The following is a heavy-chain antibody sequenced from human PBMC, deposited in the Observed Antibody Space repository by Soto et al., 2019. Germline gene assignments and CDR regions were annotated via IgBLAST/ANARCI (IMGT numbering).Heavy chain of an antibody. Sequence: SGPTLVNPTQTLTLTCTFSGFSLSTSGMCVSWIRQPPGKALEWLALIDWDDDRYYSTSLKTRLTISKDTSKNQVVLTMTNMDPMDTATYYCARILTYYYGSGSYSRFDPWGQGTLVTVSS. CDR1: GFSLSTSGMC. CDR3: ARILTYYYGSGSYSRFDP. D-gene: IGHD3-10*01. V-gene: IGHV2-70*01. CDR2: IDWDDDR. J-gene: IGHJ5*02.